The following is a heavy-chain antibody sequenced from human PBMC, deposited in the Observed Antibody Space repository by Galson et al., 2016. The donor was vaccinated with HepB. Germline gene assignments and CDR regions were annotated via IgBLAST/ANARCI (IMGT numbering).Heavy chain of an antibody. V-gene: IGHV4-39*01. D-gene: IGHD3/OR15-3a*01. CDR3: ANIWFFPH. CDR2: IYYSGST. Sequence: SETLSPTCTVSGGSISSSSYYWGWVRQPPGKGLEWIGSIYYSGSTYYNPSLKSRVSISVDTSKNQFSLKLNSVTAADTAVYYCANIWFFPHWGQGTLVTVSS. J-gene: IGHJ4*02. CDR1: GGSISSSSYY.